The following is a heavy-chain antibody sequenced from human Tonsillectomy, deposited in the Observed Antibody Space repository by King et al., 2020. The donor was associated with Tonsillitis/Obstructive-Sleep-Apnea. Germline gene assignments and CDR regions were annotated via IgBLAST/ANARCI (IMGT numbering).Heavy chain of an antibody. Sequence: VQLVESGAEVKKPGESLKISCKGSGYNFANYWIAWVRQMPGKGLEWMGIIYPGASDARYSPSFQGQVTISADKSINTAYMQCSSPKASDTAMYYCARLYCAFTTCKTQSSYYLDYWGQGTLVPVSS. CDR3: ARLYCAFTTCKTQSSYYLDY. D-gene: IGHD2-2*01. CDR2: IYPGASDA. V-gene: IGHV5-51*03. CDR1: GYNFANYW. J-gene: IGHJ4*02.